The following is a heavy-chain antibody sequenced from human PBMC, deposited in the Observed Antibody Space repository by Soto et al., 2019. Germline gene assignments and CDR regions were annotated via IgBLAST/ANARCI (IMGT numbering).Heavy chain of an antibody. CDR3: ARGGNYYDSSGYVIFDS. CDR2: ISAYNGNT. D-gene: IGHD3-22*01. V-gene: IGHV1-18*01. J-gene: IGHJ4*02. CDR1: GGTFSSYG. Sequence: ASVKVSCKASGGTFSSYGISWVRQAPGQGLEWMGWISAYNGNTNYAQKLQGRVTMTTDTSTSTAYMELRSLRSDDTAVYYCARGGNYYDSSGYVIFDSWGQGTLVTVSS.